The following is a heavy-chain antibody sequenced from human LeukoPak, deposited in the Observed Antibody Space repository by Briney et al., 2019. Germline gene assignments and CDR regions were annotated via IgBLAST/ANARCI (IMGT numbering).Heavy chain of an antibody. V-gene: IGHV3-48*03. J-gene: IGHJ4*02. D-gene: IGHD3-10*01. CDR2: ISSSGSTI. Sequence: PGRSLRLSCAASGFTFSSYEMNWVRQAPGKGLEWVSYISSSGSTIYYADSVKGRFTISRDNAKNSLYLQMNSLRAEDTAVYYCARGLWFGELAKWGQGTLVTVSS. CDR1: GFTFSSYE. CDR3: ARGLWFGELAK.